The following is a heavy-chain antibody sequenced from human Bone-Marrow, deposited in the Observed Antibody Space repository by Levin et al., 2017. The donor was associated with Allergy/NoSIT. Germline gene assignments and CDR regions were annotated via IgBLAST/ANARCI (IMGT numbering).Heavy chain of an antibody. D-gene: IGHD2/OR15-2a*01. V-gene: IGHV4-30-2*01. CDR3: AREYSNGRANWFDP. CDR1: GASISSGGYS. J-gene: IGHJ5*02. CDR2: IYYSGST. Sequence: SETLSLTCAISGASISSGGYSWSWIQQTPGQGLEWIGHIYYSGSTYYNPSLKSRVIISVDRSKNQFSLKLRSVTAADTAVYYCAREYSNGRANWFDPWGQGTLVSVSS.